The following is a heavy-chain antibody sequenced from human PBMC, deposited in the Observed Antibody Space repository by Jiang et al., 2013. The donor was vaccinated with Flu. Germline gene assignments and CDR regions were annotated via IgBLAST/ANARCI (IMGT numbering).Heavy chain of an antibody. CDR1: GYTFTGYY. Sequence: SGAEVKKPGASVKVSCKASGYTFTGYYMHWVRQAPGQGLEWMGWINPNSGGTNYAQKFQGRVTMTRDTSISTAYMELSRLRSDYTAVYYCARDRGRNYDFWSGPYGMDVWGQGTTVTVSS. D-gene: IGHD3-3*01. CDR3: ARDRGRNYDFWSGPYGMDV. CDR2: INPNSGGT. V-gene: IGHV1-2*02. J-gene: IGHJ6*02.